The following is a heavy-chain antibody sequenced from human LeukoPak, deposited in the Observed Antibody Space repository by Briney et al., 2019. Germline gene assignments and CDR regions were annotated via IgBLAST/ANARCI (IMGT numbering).Heavy chain of an antibody. J-gene: IGHJ5*02. Sequence: PSQTLSLTCAVSGGSISSGGYPWSWIRQPPGKGLEWIGYIYHSGSTYYNPSLKSRVTISVDRSKNQFSLKLSSVTAADTAVYYCARGDYYGSGSPGGNWFDRWGQGTLVTVSP. CDR1: GGSISSGGYP. CDR3: ARGDYYGSGSPGGNWFDR. D-gene: IGHD3-10*01. CDR2: IYHSGST. V-gene: IGHV4-30-2*01.